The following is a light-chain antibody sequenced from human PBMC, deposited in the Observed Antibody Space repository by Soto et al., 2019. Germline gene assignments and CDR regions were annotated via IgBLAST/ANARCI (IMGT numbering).Light chain of an antibody. Sequence: IVLTQSPATLSLSPGERATLSCRASQSVSSYLAWYQQKPGQAPRLLIYDASNRATGIPARFSGSGSGTDLTLTISSLEPEDFAVYYCQQRSNWPPTFGGGTKVHI. CDR3: QQRSNWPPT. CDR2: DAS. V-gene: IGKV3-11*01. CDR1: QSVSSY. J-gene: IGKJ4*01.